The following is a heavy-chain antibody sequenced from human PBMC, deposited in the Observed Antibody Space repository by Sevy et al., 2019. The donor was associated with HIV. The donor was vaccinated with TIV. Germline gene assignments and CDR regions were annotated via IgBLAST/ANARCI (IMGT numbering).Heavy chain of an antibody. V-gene: IGHV3-48*03. J-gene: IGHJ6*02. CDR3: ARDLVASTLTMDV. CDR2: ISPSGSPI. Sequence: GWSLRLSCAASGFTFTNYVMNWVRQAPGKGLEWVSYISPSGSPIYYADSVKGRFTISRDNARNSLYLQMNSLRADDTGLYYCARDLVASTLTMDVWGQGTTVTVSS. CDR1: GFTFTNYV.